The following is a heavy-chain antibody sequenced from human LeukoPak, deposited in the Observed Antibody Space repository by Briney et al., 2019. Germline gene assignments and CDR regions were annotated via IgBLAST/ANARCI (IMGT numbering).Heavy chain of an antibody. D-gene: IGHD6-19*01. CDR1: GFTFSSYG. V-gene: IGHV3-33*01. CDR2: IWYDGSNK. Sequence: PGGSLRLSCATSGFTFSSYGMHWVRQAPGKGLEWVAVIWYDGSNKYYADSVKGRFTISRDNSKNTLYLHMDSLRAEDTAVYYFARGAYSSGWAYFDHWGQGTLVTVS. J-gene: IGHJ4*02. CDR3: ARGAYSSGWAYFDH.